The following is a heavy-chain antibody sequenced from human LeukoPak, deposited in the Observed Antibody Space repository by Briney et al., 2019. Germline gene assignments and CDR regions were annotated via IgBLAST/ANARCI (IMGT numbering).Heavy chain of an antibody. D-gene: IGHD3-3*01. J-gene: IGHJ3*02. CDR1: GFTFSSYW. CDR2: IKQDGSEK. CDR3: AKEGGREWPYAFDI. V-gene: IGHV3-7*01. Sequence: GGSLRLSCAASGFTFSSYWMSWVRQAPGKGLEWVANIKQDGSEKYYVDSVKGRFTISRDNSKNTVYLQMNSLRPEDTAVYYCAKEGGREWPYAFDIWGQGTMVTVSS.